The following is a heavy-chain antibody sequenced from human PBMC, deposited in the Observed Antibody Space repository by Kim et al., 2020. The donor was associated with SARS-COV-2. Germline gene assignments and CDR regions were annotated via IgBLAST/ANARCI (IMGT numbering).Heavy chain of an antibody. CDR3: APLHFYSSAH. D-gene: IGHD6-19*01. J-gene: IGHJ4*02. V-gene: IGHV3-48*03. Sequence: GGSLRLSCAASGLNFNIQYMTWVRQAPGKGLEWVSFIGGSDGVVSYADSVRGRFAISRDNARNTVYLQMNSLRAEDTAIYYCAPLHFYSSAHWGQGTLVTVYS. CDR2: IGGSDGVV. CDR1: GLNFNIQY.